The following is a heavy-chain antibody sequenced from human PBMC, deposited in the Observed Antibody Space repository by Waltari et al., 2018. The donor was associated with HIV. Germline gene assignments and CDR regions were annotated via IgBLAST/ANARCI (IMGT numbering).Heavy chain of an antibody. D-gene: IGHD4-17*01. CDR3: VRDRTSETTGDFDA. Sequence: EVQVVESGGGLVKPGGSLRLSCVGSGFKFSLFSMTWCRQAPGKGRESVSAIRRNGCYEYYPDGLKGRVTFTRDNAKDSVFLQMDKMRVEDTGIYFCVRDRTSETTGDFDAWGQGTPVIVS. J-gene: IGHJ4*02. CDR1: GFKFSLFS. V-gene: IGHV3-21*01. CDR2: IRRNGCYE.